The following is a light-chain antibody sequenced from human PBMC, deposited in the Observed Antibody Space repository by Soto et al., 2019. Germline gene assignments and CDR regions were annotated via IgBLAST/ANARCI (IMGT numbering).Light chain of an antibody. J-gene: IGKJ3*01. CDR3: QQYYSTPFT. V-gene: IGKV4-1*01. CDR2: WAS. Sequence: DIVMTQSPDSLAVSLGERATINCKSSQSVLYSSNNKNYLAWYQQKPGQPPKLLIYWASTRESGAPDRFSGSGSGTDFPLTISSLQAEDVAVYYCQQYYSTPFTFGPGTKVDIK. CDR1: QSVLYSSNNKNY.